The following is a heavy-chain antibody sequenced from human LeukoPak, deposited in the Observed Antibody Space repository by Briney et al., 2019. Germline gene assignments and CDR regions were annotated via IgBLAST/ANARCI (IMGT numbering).Heavy chain of an antibody. CDR2: IYYSGST. CDR1: GGSVSSYY. V-gene: IGHV4-59*08. J-gene: IGHJ4*02. D-gene: IGHD5-24*01. Sequence: SETLSLTCTVSGGSVSSYYWSWIRQPPGKGLEWIGYIYYSGSTNYNPSLKSRVTISVDMSKNQFSLKLTSVTAADTAVYYCARRRVDGYTDYWGQGTLVTVSS. CDR3: ARRRVDGYTDY.